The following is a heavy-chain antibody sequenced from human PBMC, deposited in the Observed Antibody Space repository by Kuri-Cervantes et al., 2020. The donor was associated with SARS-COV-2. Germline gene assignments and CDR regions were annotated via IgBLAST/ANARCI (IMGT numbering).Heavy chain of an antibody. CDR2: IYYSGST. V-gene: IGHV4-61*01. Sequence: SETLSLTCTVSGYSISSGYYWSWIRQPPGKGLEWIGYIYYSGSTNYNPSLKSRVTISVDTSKNQFSLKLSSVTAADTAVYYCARRGLPARPGSYFDSWGQGTLVTVSS. J-gene: IGHJ4*02. CDR3: ARRGLPARPGSYFDS. CDR1: GYSISSGYY. D-gene: IGHD6-6*01.